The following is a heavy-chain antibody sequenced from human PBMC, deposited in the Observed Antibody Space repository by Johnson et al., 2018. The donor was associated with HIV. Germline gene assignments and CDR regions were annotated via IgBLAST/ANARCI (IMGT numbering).Heavy chain of an antibody. D-gene: IGHD6-13*01. Sequence: QVQLVESGGGVVQPGRSLRLSCAASGFTFSSYAMHWVRQAPGKGLEWVAVISYDGSNKYYADPVKGRSTIPIDNSKNTLYLQMNSLRAEDTAVYYCARDGGYSSSWYKYACDIWGQGTMVTVSS. CDR2: ISYDGSNK. CDR3: ARDGGYSSSWYKYACDI. J-gene: IGHJ3*02. V-gene: IGHV3-30*04. CDR1: GFTFSSYA.